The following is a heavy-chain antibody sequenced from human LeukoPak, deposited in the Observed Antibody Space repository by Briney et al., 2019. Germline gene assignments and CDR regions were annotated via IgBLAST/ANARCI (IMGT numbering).Heavy chain of an antibody. Sequence: GESLKNSGKGSGYSFTTYRIGWVRQILVKGLEWMGIIYAGVSSTRYSPSFQGQVTISADKSIITAYLQWSSLKASDIAMFFFSSRRRHTRLTFDYWGQGTLVTVSS. CDR2: IYAGVSST. CDR1: GYSFTTYR. CDR3: SSRRRHTRLTFDY. V-gene: IGHV5-51*01. D-gene: IGHD3-9*01. J-gene: IGHJ4*02.